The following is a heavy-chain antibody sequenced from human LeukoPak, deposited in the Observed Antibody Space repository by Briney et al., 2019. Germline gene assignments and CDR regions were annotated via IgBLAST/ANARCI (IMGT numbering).Heavy chain of an antibody. CDR2: TYYRSKWYN. D-gene: IGHD2-15*01. CDR3: ARGPGGRFDY. J-gene: IGHJ4*02. V-gene: IGHV6-1*01. Sequence: SQTLSLTCAVSGDSVSSNNTACNWIRQSPSRGLEWLGRTYYRSKWYNDYAVSVKSRITINPDTSKNQFSLQLNSVTPEDTAMYYCARGPGGRFDYWGQGTLVTVSS. CDR1: GDSVSSNNTA.